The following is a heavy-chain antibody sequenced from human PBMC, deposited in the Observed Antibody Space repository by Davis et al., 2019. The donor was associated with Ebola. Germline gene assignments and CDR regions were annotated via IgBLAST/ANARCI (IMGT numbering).Heavy chain of an antibody. V-gene: IGHV4-59*08. CDR3: ARRGTSSWYAGWFDP. D-gene: IGHD6-13*01. CDR1: GGSISTYY. Sequence: GSLRLSCTVSGGSISTYYWNWIRRPPGKGLEWIGHIYYTGSTNYNPSLKSRVTISVDTSKNQFSLKLSSVTAADTAMYYCARRGTSSWYAGWFDPWGQGTLVTVSS. CDR2: IYYTGST. J-gene: IGHJ5*02.